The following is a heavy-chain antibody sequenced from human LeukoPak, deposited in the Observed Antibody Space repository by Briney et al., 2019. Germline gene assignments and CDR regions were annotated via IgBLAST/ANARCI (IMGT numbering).Heavy chain of an antibody. CDR1: GYTFTSYY. D-gene: IGHD6-13*01. V-gene: IGHV1-46*01. Sequence: ASVKVSCKASGYTFTSYYMHWVRQAPGQGGEGVGIINPSVGSPSSPQKFQGRVTMTRDPSTSPVYMELSSLRSEDTAVYYCARDPQSSSWYPAEYWGQGTLVTVSS. CDR3: ARDPQSSSWYPAEY. J-gene: IGHJ4*02. CDR2: INPSVGSP.